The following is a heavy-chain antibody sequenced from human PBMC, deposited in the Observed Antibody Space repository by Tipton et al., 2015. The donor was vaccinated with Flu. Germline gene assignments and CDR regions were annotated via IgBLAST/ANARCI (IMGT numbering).Heavy chain of an antibody. CDR3: SRGLYVSGSYQRRYFDS. J-gene: IGHJ4*02. Sequence: TLSLTCAVYGGSFSGYYWSWIRQPPGKGLEWIGEINHSGSTNYNPSLKSRATISVDASKNQFSLKLSSVTAEDTAVFYCSRGLYVSGSYQRRYFDSWGQGTLVTVSS. CDR2: INHSGST. CDR1: GGSFSGYY. V-gene: IGHV4-34*01. D-gene: IGHD3-10*01.